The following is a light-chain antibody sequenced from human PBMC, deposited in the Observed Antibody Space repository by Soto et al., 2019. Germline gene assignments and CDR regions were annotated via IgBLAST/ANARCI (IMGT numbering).Light chain of an antibody. Sequence: DIPMTQSPASLSASLGDRVTISCRASQSVSNNLNWYQQKAGKAPKLLIYGASSLQSGVPSRFSGSRSGTDFTLTISSLVPEDFATYYCQQTYSTPWTFGQGTKVEIK. CDR1: QSVSNN. V-gene: IGKV1-39*01. J-gene: IGKJ1*01. CDR2: GAS. CDR3: QQTYSTPWT.